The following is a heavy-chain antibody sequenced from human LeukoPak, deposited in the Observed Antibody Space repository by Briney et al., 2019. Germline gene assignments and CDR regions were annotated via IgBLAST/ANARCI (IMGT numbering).Heavy chain of an antibody. V-gene: IGHV4-59*01. CDR1: GGSISSYY. CDR3: ARASSELRFLEWLSRRGGYYYYMDV. CDR2: IYYSGST. Sequence: PSETLSLTCTVSGGSISSYYWSWIRQPPGKGLEWIGYIYYSGSTNYNPSLKSRVTISVDTSKNQFSLKLSSVTAADTAVYYCARASSELRFLEWLSRRGGYYYYMDVWGKGTTVTVSS. D-gene: IGHD3-3*01. J-gene: IGHJ6*03.